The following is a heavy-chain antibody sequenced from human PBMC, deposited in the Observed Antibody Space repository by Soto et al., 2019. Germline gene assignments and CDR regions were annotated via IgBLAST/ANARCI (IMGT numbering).Heavy chain of an antibody. CDR2: IYHSGST. D-gene: IGHD3-10*01. CDR1: GGTISSGGYS. V-gene: IGHV4-30-2*01. CDR3: ARSYFGADY. J-gene: IGHJ4*02. Sequence: SETLSLTCAVSGGTISSGGYSWNWIRQPPGKGLEWIGYIYHSGSTLYNPSLKSRVTISIDKSKNQFSLRLSSVSAADTAVYYCARSYFGADYWGQGALVTVSS.